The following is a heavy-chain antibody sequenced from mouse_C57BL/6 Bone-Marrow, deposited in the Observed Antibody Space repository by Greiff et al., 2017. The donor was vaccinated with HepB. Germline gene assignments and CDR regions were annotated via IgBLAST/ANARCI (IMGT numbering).Heavy chain of an antibody. V-gene: IGHV5-6*01. J-gene: IGHJ3*01. Sequence: EVQLVESGGDLVKPGGSLKLSCAASGFTFSSYGMSWVRQTPDKRLEWVATISSGGSYTYYPDSVKGRFTISRDNAKNTLYLQMSSLKSEDTAMYYGARRIYPPWGQGTLVTVSA. CDR1: GFTFSSYG. D-gene: IGHD2-1*01. CDR2: ISSGGSYT. CDR3: ARRIYPP.